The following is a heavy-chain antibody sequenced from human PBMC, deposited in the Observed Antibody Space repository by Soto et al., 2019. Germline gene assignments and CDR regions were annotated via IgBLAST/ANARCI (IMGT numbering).Heavy chain of an antibody. CDR3: ARESEDLTSNFDY. V-gene: IGHV3-21*06. CDR1: GFTFTRYS. Sequence: LRLSCAASGFTFTRYSMNWVRQAPGKGLEWVSSISSTTNYIYYGDSMKGRFTISRDNAKNSLYLEMSSLRAEDTAVYYCARESEDLTSNFDYWGQGTLVTVSS. CDR2: ISSTTNYI. J-gene: IGHJ4*02.